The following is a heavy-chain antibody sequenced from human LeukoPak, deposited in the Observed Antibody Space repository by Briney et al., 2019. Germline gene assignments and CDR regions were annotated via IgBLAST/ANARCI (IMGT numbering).Heavy chain of an antibody. V-gene: IGHV1-24*01. CDR3: TTPPRYYYYYMDV. CDR2: FDPEDGET. J-gene: IGHJ6*03. Sequence: ASVKVSCKVSGYTLTELSMHWVRQAPGKGLEGMGGFDPEDGETIYAQKFQGRVTMTEDTSTDTAYMELTSLISEDTAVYYCTTPPRYYYYYMDVWGKGTTVTVSS. CDR1: GYTLTELS.